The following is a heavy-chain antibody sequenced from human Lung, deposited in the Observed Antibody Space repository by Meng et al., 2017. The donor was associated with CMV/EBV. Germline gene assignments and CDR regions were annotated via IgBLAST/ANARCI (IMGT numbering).Heavy chain of an antibody. V-gene: IGHV3-7*01. CDR3: ARWKPRIDY. J-gene: IGHJ4*02. CDR1: GFTFSSYW. D-gene: IGHD1-1*01. Sequence: GESLKISCAASGFTFSSYWMSWVRQAPGKGLEWVANIKEDGSAKYYVDSVKGRFTISRDNAKKSLYLQMNSLRAEDTAVYYCARWKPRIDYWGRGTLVTVSS. CDR2: IKEDGSAK.